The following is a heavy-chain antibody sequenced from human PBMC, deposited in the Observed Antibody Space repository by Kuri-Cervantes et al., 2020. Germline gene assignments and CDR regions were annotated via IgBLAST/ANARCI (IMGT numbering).Heavy chain of an antibody. CDR1: GYTFTSYY. Sequence: ASVKVSCKASGYTFTSYYMHWVRQAPGQGLEWMGIINPSGGSTSYAQKFQGRVTMTTDTSTSTAYMELRSLRSDDTAVYYCARGTHCNYGGNSDCFDYWGQGTLVTVSS. J-gene: IGHJ4*02. CDR3: ARGTHCNYGGNSDCFDY. CDR2: INPSGGST. D-gene: IGHD4-23*01. V-gene: IGHV1-46*01.